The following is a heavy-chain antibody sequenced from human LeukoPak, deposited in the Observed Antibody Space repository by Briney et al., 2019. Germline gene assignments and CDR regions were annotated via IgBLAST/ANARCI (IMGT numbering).Heavy chain of an antibody. CDR2: IYYSGST. CDR1: GGSTSSYY. Sequence: SQTLSLTCTVSGGSTSSYYWSWIRQPPGKGLEWIGYIYYSGSTNYNPSLKSRVTISVDTSKNQFSLKLSSVTAADTAVYYCARVRYYYDSSGYYTYFDYWGQGTLVTVSS. V-gene: IGHV4-59*01. CDR3: ARVRYYYDSSGYYTYFDY. D-gene: IGHD3-22*01. J-gene: IGHJ4*02.